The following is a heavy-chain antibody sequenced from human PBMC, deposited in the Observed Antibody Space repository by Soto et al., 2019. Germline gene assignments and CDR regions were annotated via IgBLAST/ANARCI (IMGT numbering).Heavy chain of an antibody. CDR3: ARGPQADIAAAGKDY. V-gene: IGHV4-34*01. D-gene: IGHD6-13*01. Sequence: SETLSLTCAVYGGSFSGYYWSWIRQPPGKGLEWIGEINHSGSTNYNPSLKSRVTISVDTSKNQFSLKLSSVTAADTAVYYCARGPQADIAAAGKDYWGQGTLVTVSS. CDR1: GGSFSGYY. J-gene: IGHJ4*02. CDR2: INHSGST.